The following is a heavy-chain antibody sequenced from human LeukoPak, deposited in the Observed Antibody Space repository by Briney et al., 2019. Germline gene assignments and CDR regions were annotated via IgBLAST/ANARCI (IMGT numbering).Heavy chain of an antibody. CDR3: AADINDFWSGYRYYFDY. CDR1: GFTFNSYS. Sequence: PRGSLRLSCAASGFTFNSYSMYWVRQAPGQGLEWVSSISRSSSYIYYADSVKGRFTISRDNAKNSLYLQMNSLRAEDTAVYYCAADINDFWSGYRYYFDYWGQGTLVTVSS. J-gene: IGHJ4*02. D-gene: IGHD3-3*01. V-gene: IGHV3-21*04. CDR2: ISRSSSYI.